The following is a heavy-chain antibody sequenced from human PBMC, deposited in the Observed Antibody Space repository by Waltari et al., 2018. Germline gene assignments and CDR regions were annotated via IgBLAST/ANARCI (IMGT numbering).Heavy chain of an antibody. V-gene: IGHV4-59*01. CDR2: MFYNGSP. D-gene: IGHD6-19*01. Sequence: QVQLQESGPGLVKPSETLSLTCTVPGGSITTYYWTLIRQPPGRGLEWIGYMFYNGSPNYNPSLKSRVTISIDTSKNQVSLDLSSVTAADTAIYYCARDTIAVGYFDLWGQGTLVTVSS. CDR1: GGSITTYY. J-gene: IGHJ4*02. CDR3: ARDTIAVGYFDL.